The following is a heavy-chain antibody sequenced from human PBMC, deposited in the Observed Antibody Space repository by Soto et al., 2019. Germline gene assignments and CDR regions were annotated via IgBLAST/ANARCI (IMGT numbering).Heavy chain of an antibody. V-gene: IGHV3-48*02. CDR1: GFTFSSYS. CDR3: ARGVVLRYFDWLPYYNWFDP. CDR2: ISSSSSTI. D-gene: IGHD3-9*01. Sequence: GGSLRLSCAASGFTFSSYSMNWVRQAPGKGLEWVSYISSSSSTIYYADSVKGRFTISRDNAKNSLYLQMNSLRDEDTAVYYCARGVVLRYFDWLPYYNWFDPWGQGTLVTVSS. J-gene: IGHJ5*02.